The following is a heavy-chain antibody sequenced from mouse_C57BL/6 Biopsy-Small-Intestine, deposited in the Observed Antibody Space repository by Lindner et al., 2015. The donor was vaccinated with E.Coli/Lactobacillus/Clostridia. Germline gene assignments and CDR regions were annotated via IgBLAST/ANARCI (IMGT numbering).Heavy chain of an antibody. CDR2: IDPENGDT. CDR1: GFNIKDDY. CDR3: TTGGTGDWYFDV. D-gene: IGHD3-3*01. V-gene: IGHV14-4*01. J-gene: IGHJ1*03. Sequence: VQLQESGAELVRPGASVKLSCTASGFNIKDDYMHWVKQRPEQGLEWIGWIDPENGDTEYASKFQGKATITADTSSNTAYLQLSSLTSEDTAVYCCTTGGTGDWYFDVWGTGTTVTVSS.